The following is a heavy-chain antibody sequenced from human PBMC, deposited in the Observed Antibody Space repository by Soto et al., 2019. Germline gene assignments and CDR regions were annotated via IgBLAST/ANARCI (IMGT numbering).Heavy chain of an antibody. Sequence: HPGGSLRLSCAASGFTFSSYAMHWVRQAPGKGLEWVAVISYDGSNKYYADSVKGRFTISRDNSKNTLYLQMNSLRAEDTAVYYSAREYVDTALVLGYYYRMDVWGQGTKVTVSS. CDR2: ISYDGSNK. CDR1: GFTFSSYA. V-gene: IGHV3-30-3*01. J-gene: IGHJ6*02. CDR3: AREYVDTALVLGYYYRMDV. D-gene: IGHD5-18*01.